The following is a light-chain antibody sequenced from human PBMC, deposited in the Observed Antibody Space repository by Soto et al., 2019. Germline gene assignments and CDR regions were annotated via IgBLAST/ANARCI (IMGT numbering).Light chain of an antibody. CDR1: QSISSY. J-gene: IGKJ3*01. CDR3: QQSYSTPQIT. Sequence: DIPMTQSPSSLSASVGDRVTITCRASQSISSYLNWYQQKPGKAPKLLIYAASSLQSGAPSRFSGSGSGRDFTLTISSLQPEDFATYYCQQSYSTPQITFGPGTKVDIK. V-gene: IGKV1-39*01. CDR2: AAS.